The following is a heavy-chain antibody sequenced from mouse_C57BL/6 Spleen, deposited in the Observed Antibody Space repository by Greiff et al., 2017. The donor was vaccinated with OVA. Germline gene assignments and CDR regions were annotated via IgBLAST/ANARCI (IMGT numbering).Heavy chain of an antibody. Sequence: EVHLVESGEGLVKPGGSLKLSCAASGFTFSSYAMSWVRQTPEKRLEWVAYISSGGDYIYYADTVKGRFTISRDHARNTLYLQMSSLKSEDTAMYYCTRDRGSSYFDYWGQGTTLTVSS. V-gene: IGHV5-9-1*02. D-gene: IGHD1-1*01. J-gene: IGHJ2*01. CDR3: TRDRGSSYFDY. CDR2: ISSGGDYI. CDR1: GFTFSSYA.